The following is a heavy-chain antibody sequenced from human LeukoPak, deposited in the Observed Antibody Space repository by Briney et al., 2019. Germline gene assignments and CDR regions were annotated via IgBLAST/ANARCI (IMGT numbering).Heavy chain of an antibody. CDR2: ISYDGSNK. CDR1: GFTFSSYA. J-gene: IGHJ4*02. D-gene: IGHD2-2*01. V-gene: IGHV3-30*04. Sequence: HTGRSLRLSCAASGFTFSSYAMHWVRQAPGKGLEWVAVISYDGSNKYYADSVKGRFTISRDNSRNTLYLQMNSLRAEDTAVYYCAKDQDERAVVPAAPDYWGQGTLVTVSS. CDR3: AKDQDERAVVPAAPDY.